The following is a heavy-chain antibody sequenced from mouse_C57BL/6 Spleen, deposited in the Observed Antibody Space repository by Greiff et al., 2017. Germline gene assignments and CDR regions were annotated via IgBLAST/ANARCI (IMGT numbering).Heavy chain of an antibody. J-gene: IGHJ1*03. CDR1: GFTFSDYY. CDR3: ARESYDEGYCDV. Sequence: DVMLVESEGGLVQPGSSMKLSCTASGFTFSDYYMAWVRQVPEKGLEWVANINYDGSSTYYLDSLKSRFIISGDNAKNILYLQMSSLKSEDTATYYCARESYDEGYCDVWGTGTTVTVSS. CDR2: INYDGSST. D-gene: IGHD2-3*01. V-gene: IGHV5-16*01.